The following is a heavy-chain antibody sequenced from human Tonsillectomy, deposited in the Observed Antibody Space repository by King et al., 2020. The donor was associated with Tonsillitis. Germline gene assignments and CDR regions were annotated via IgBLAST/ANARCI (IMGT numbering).Heavy chain of an antibody. J-gene: IGHJ4*02. CDR1: GGPITKSIYY. CDR3: ARQEASGWPAFFDS. D-gene: IGHD6-19*01. V-gene: IGHV4-39*01. Sequence: QLQESGPGLVKPSETLSLTCTVSGGPITKSIYYWGWIRQAPGKGLEWIVSVYYAGTSYNNPSLESRLTLSVDTSKNQFSLKLRSVTAADTAVYYCARQEASGWPAFFDSWGQGTLVTVSS. CDR2: VYYAGTS.